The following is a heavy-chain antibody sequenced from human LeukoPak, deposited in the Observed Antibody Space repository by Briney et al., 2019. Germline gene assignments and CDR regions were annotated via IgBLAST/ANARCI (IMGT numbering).Heavy chain of an antibody. Sequence: SETLSLTCTVSGESISSSSDYWGWVRQPPGKVREWVGSIYYSGSTYYNPSLRSRVTISLDTSKNQFSLKLSSVTAADTAVYYCARSGGYCGSTTCHVKYFDLWGRGTLVTVSS. CDR2: IYYSGST. CDR3: ARSGGYCGSTTCHVKYFDL. CDR1: GESISSSSDY. D-gene: IGHD2-2*01. J-gene: IGHJ2*01. V-gene: IGHV4-39*01.